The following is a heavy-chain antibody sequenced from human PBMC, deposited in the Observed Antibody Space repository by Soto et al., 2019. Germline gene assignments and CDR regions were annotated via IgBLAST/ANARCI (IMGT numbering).Heavy chain of an antibody. CDR3: ARQGYNSYYDILTGEFDY. V-gene: IGHV4-39*01. D-gene: IGHD3-9*01. Sequence: SETLSLTCTVSGGSISSSSYYWGWIRQPAGKGLEWIGSIYYSGSTYYNPSLKSRVTISVDTSKNQFSLKLSSVTAADTAVYYCARQGYNSYYDILTGEFDYWGQGALVTVSS. J-gene: IGHJ4*02. CDR2: IYYSGST. CDR1: GGSISSSSYY.